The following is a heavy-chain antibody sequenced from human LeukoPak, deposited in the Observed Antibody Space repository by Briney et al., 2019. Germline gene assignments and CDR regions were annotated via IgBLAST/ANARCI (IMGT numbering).Heavy chain of an antibody. J-gene: IGHJ4*02. CDR1: GFTNSSYW. Sequence: GGSLRLSCPASGFTNSSYWMHWVRQAPGKGLVWVARINPAGSVTNHADSVRGRFTISRDTATNTLYLEMNSLRAEDTAVYYCSRDFVGAEDYWGQGTLVTVSS. V-gene: IGHV3-74*01. CDR2: INPAGSVT. CDR3: SRDFVGAEDY. D-gene: IGHD3-16*01.